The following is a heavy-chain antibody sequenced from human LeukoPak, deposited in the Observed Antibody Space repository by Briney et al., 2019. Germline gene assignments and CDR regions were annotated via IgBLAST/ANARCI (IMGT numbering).Heavy chain of an antibody. CDR3: AGEYCSGGSCRQGFDY. D-gene: IGHD2-15*01. CDR2: INPNSGDT. Sequence: ASVKVSCKASGGTFSSYAISWVRQAPGRGLEWMGWINPNSGDTNHAQNFQGRVTLTRDTSISTAYMELSSLRSDDSAVYYCAGEYCSGGSCRQGFDYWGQGTLVTVSS. V-gene: IGHV1-2*02. J-gene: IGHJ4*02. CDR1: GGTFSSYA.